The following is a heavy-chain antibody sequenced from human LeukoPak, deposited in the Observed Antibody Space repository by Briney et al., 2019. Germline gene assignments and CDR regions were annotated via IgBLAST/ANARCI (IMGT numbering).Heavy chain of an antibody. CDR1: GGTFSSYA. Sequence: SVKVSCKASGGTFSSYAISWVRQAPGQGLEWMGGIIPIFGTANYAQKFQGRVTITADESTSTAYMELSSLRPEDTAVYYCARGRGYSYGYLYYFDYWGQGTLVTVSS. D-gene: IGHD5-18*01. CDR2: IIPIFGTA. CDR3: ARGRGYSYGYLYYFDY. V-gene: IGHV1-69*13. J-gene: IGHJ4*02.